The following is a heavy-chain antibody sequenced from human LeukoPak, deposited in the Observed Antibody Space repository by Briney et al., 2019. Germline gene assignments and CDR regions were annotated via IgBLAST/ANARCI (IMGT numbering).Heavy chain of an antibody. CDR1: GFTFSSYA. J-gene: IGHJ4*02. V-gene: IGHV3-23*01. Sequence: HSGGSLRLSCAASGFTFSSYAMSWVRQAPGKGLEWVSAISGSGGSTYYADSVKGRFTISRDNSKNTLYLQMNSLRAEDTAVYYCTTMARAVAYRFDYWGQGTLVTVSS. D-gene: IGHD6-19*01. CDR2: ISGSGGST. CDR3: TTMARAVAYRFDY.